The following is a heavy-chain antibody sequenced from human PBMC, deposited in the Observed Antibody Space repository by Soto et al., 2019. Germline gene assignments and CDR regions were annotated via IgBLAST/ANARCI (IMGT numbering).Heavy chain of an antibody. D-gene: IGHD2-21*02. J-gene: IGHJ6*02. CDR3: AKANPAYCGGDCYIYYYYGMDV. CDR2: ISGSGGST. Sequence: EVQLLESGGGLVQPGGSLRLSCAASGFTFSSYAMSWVRQAPGKGLEWVSAISGSGGSTYYADSVKGRFTISRDNSKNTLYLQMNSLRAEDTAVYYCAKANPAYCGGDCYIYYYYGMDVWGQGTTFTVSS. V-gene: IGHV3-23*01. CDR1: GFTFSSYA.